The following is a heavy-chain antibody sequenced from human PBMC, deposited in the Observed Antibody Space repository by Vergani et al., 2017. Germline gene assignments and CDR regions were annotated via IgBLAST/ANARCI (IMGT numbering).Heavy chain of an antibody. CDR3: AREQIRFDA. CDR2: IYYSGSA. J-gene: IGHJ5*02. D-gene: IGHD5-24*01. V-gene: IGHV4-59*12. Sequence: QVQLQESGPGLVKPSETLSLTCTVSGGSISSYYWSWIRQPPGKGLEWIGYIYYSGSAYYNPSLKSRVTIPVDTSKNQFSLKLSSVTAADTAVYYCAREQIRFDAWGQGTLVTVSS. CDR1: GGSISSYY.